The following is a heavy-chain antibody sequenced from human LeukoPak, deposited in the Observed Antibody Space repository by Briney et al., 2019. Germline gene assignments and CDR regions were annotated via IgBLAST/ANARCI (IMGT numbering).Heavy chain of an antibody. CDR3: AKVILAARLFDPGTYYMDV. J-gene: IGHJ6*03. Sequence: GGSLRLSCAASGFTFSSYGMHWVRQAPGKGLDWVAFIRHDGSNKYYADSVKGRFTISRDNSKNTLYLQMNSLRAGDTAVYYCAKVILAARLFDPGTYYMDVWGKGTTVTVSS. V-gene: IGHV3-30*02. D-gene: IGHD6-6*01. CDR1: GFTFSSYG. CDR2: IRHDGSNK.